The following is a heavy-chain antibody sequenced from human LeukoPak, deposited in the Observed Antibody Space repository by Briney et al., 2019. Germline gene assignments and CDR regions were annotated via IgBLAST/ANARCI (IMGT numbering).Heavy chain of an antibody. V-gene: IGHV4-34*01. CDR2: INHSGST. J-gene: IGHJ5*02. D-gene: IGHD3/OR15-3a*01. CDR1: GGSFSGYY. Sequence: PSETLSLTCAVYGGSFSGYYWSWIRQPPGKGLEWIGVINHSGSTNYNPSLKSRITISVDTSKNQFSLKLSPVTAADTAVYYCARASPLGLNWFDPWGQGTLVTVSS. CDR3: ARASPLGLNWFDP.